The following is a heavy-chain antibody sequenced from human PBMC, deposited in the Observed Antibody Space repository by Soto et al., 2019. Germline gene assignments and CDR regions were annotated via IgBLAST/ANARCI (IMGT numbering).Heavy chain of an antibody. CDR3: TKSSGGSSSVGMDY. J-gene: IGHJ4*02. D-gene: IGHD6-6*01. V-gene: IGHV3-30*04. CDR2: ITRDGYNK. CDR1: GFIFKNYA. Sequence: GGSLRLSXAVSGFIFKNYALNWVRQAPGKGLEWVASITRDGYNKYYADSVKGRFTISRDSSKNTLSLQMTALRVEDSSVYYCTKSSGGSSSVGMDYWGPGTLVTVSS.